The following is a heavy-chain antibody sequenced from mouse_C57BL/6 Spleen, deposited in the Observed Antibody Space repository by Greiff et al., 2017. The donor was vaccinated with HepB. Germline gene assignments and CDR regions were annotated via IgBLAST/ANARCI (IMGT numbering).Heavy chain of an antibody. D-gene: IGHD1-1*01. CDR1: GYTFTSYW. J-gene: IGHJ3*01. CDR3: ARLLLRYRAWFAY. V-gene: IGHV1-50*01. CDR2: IDPSDSYT. Sequence: VQLQQPGAELVKPGASVKLSCKASGYTFTSYWMQWVKQRPGQGLEWIGEIDPSDSYTNYNQKFKGKATLTVDTSSSTAYMQLSSLTSEDSAVYYCARLLLRYRAWFAYWGQGTLVTVSA.